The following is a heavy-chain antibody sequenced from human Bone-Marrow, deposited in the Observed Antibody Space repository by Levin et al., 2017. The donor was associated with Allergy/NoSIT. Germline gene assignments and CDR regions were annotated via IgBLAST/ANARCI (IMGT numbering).Heavy chain of an antibody. J-gene: IGHJ6*02. CDR2: IFYSGYT. Sequence: SQTLSLPCTVSGGSINNYYWSWIRQPPGKGLEWIGYIFYSGYTNYRPSLKSRVTISVDTSKNQFSLRLSSVTAADTAVYYCARQKYCSSPSCYTRDYYYGFDVWGQGTTVTVSS. CDR1: GGSINNYY. D-gene: IGHD2-2*02. V-gene: IGHV4-59*08. CDR3: ARQKYCSSPSCYTRDYYYGFDV.